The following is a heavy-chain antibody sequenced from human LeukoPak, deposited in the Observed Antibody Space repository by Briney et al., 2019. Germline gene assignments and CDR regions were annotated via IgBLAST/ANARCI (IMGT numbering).Heavy chain of an antibody. CDR2: ISASGGST. Sequence: GGSLRLSCAASGFTFSSYAMSWVRQAPWKGLEWVSTISASGGSTYYADSVKGRFTISRDNSKNTLYLQMNSLRAEDTAVYYCAKRLLWFGSDSSGYSDYWGQGTLVTVSS. CDR3: AKRLLWFGSDSSGYSDY. CDR1: GFTFSSYA. V-gene: IGHV3-23*01. D-gene: IGHD3-10*01. J-gene: IGHJ4*02.